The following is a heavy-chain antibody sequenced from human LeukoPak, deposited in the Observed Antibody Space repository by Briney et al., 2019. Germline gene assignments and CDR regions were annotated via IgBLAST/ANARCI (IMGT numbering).Heavy chain of an antibody. J-gene: IGHJ4*02. Sequence: QPGRSLRLSRAASGFTFSRYGMHWVRQAPGKGLEWVAVISSDGSNKYYADSVKGRFTISRDNSKNTLYLQMNSLKAEDTAVYYCAKFGYCSSTSCPGDYWGQGTLVTVSS. CDR3: AKFGYCSSTSCPGDY. V-gene: IGHV3-30*18. CDR1: GFTFSRYG. CDR2: ISSDGSNK. D-gene: IGHD2-2*03.